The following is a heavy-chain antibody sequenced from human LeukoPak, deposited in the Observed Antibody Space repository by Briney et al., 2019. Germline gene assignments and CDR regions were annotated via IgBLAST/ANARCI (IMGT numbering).Heavy chain of an antibody. CDR3: ARGSDYGDYVGEDY. D-gene: IGHD4-17*01. Sequence: ASVKVSCKASGGTFSSYAISWVRQAPGQGLEWMGRIIPIFGTANYAQKFQGRVTITTDESTSTAYMELSSLRSEDTAVYYCARGSDYGDYVGEDYWGQGTLVTVSS. CDR1: GGTFSSYA. J-gene: IGHJ4*02. CDR2: IIPIFGTA. V-gene: IGHV1-69*05.